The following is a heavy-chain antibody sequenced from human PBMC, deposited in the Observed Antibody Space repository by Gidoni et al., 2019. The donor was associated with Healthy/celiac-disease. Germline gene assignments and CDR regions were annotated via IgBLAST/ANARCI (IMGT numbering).Heavy chain of an antibody. J-gene: IGHJ2*01. V-gene: IGHV1-69*01. CDR1: GCSFSSYA. D-gene: IGHD2-21*01. CDR3: ARGGDGSYEAYWYFDL. Sequence: QVQLVQSGAEVKKPGSSVKVSCKASGCSFSSYAISWVRQAPGQGLEWMGGIIPIFGTANYAQKFQGRVTITADESTSTAYMELSSLRSEDTAVYYCARGGDGSYEAYWYFDLWGRGTLVTVSS. CDR2: IIPIFGTA.